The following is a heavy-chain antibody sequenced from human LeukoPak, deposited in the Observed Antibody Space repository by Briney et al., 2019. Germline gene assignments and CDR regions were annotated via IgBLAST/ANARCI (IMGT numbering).Heavy chain of an antibody. CDR1: GGTFSSYA. J-gene: IGHJ4*02. CDR3: ARGMVRGKPIILPPTY. Sequence: SVKVSCKASGGTFSSYAISRVRQAPGQGLEWMGGIIPIFGTANYAQKFQGRVTITADESTSTAYMELSSLRSEDTAVYYCARGMVRGKPIILPPTYWGQGTLVTVSS. D-gene: IGHD3-10*01. CDR2: IIPIFGTA. V-gene: IGHV1-69*01.